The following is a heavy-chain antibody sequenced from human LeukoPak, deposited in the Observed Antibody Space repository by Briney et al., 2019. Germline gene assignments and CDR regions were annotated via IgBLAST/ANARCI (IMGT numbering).Heavy chain of an antibody. J-gene: IGHJ4*02. D-gene: IGHD2-15*01. Sequence: GGSLRLSCAASGFTFSTYGMHWVRQAPGKGPEWVAVIRYDGSNKNYGDSVKGRFTISRDNSKNTLYLQMNSLRAEDTAVYYCARDQSLLYFDYWGQGTLVTVSS. CDR2: IRYDGSNK. CDR1: GFTFSTYG. CDR3: ARDQSLLYFDY. V-gene: IGHV3-33*01.